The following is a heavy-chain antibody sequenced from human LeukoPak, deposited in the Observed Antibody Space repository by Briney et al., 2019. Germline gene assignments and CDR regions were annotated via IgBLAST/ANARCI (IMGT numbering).Heavy chain of an antibody. Sequence: SGGSLRLSCAASGFTFSSYAMHWVRQAPGKGLEWVAVISYDGSNKYYADSVKGRFTISRDNAKNSLYLQMNSLRAEDTAVYYCARDAYYDFWSGYYPKQLDYWGQGTLVTVSS. V-gene: IGHV3-30-3*01. D-gene: IGHD3-3*01. CDR1: GFTFSSYA. CDR3: ARDAYYDFWSGYYPKQLDY. CDR2: ISYDGSNK. J-gene: IGHJ4*02.